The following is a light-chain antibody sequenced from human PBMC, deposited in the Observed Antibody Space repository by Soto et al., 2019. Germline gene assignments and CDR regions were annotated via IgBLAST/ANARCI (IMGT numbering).Light chain of an antibody. CDR2: EVT. CDR1: SSDVGGHNY. J-gene: IGLJ2*01. Sequence: QSVLTQHASVSGSPGQSITISCTGTSSDVGGHNYVSWYQQHPGTAPKLMIYEVTNRPSGVSNRFSGSKSGNTASLTISGLQAEDEADYYCSSYTSSTTLDVVFGGGTKVTVL. CDR3: SSYTSSTTLDVV. V-gene: IGLV2-14*01.